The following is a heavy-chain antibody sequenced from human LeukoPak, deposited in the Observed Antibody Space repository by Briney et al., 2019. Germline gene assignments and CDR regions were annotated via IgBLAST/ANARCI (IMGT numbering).Heavy chain of an antibody. D-gene: IGHD2-2*02. CDR3: AVGGRGYCSSTSCYRAPFSFDP. V-gene: IGHV4-34*01. CDR1: GGSFSGYY. J-gene: IGHJ5*02. Sequence: SETLSLTCAVYGGSFSGYYWIWIRQPPGKGLEWVGEINHSGSTNYNPSLKSRVTISVDTSKNQFSLKLSSVAAADTAVYYCAVGGRGYCSSTSCYRAPFSFDPWGQGTLVTVSS. CDR2: INHSGST.